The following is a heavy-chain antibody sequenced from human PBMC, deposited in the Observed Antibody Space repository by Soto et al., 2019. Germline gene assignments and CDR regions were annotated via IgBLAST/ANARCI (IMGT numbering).Heavy chain of an antibody. CDR1: GFTFSSYA. V-gene: IGHV3-64D*06. J-gene: IGHJ4*02. CDR2: ISSNGGST. D-gene: IGHD3-9*01. Sequence: GGSLRLSCSASGFTFSSYAMHWVRQAPGKGLEYVSAISSNGGSTYYADSVKGRFTISRDNSKNTLYLQMSSLRAEDTAVYYCVKAGMTGYTYYFDYWGQGTLVTVSS. CDR3: VKAGMTGYTYYFDY.